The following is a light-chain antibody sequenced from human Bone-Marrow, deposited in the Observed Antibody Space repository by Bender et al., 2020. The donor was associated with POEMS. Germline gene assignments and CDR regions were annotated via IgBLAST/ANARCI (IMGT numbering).Light chain of an antibody. CDR3: QVWDTSRDHYV. CDR1: SVGSNT. CDR2: DDS. J-gene: IGLJ1*01. Sequence: SYVLTQPPSVSVAPGQTARITCGGSSVGSNTVHWYQQKADQAPVLVLYDDSDRPSGIPERFSGSNSGDTSTLTISRAEAGDEADYYCQVWDTSRDHYVFGTGTKVTVL. V-gene: IGLV3-21*02.